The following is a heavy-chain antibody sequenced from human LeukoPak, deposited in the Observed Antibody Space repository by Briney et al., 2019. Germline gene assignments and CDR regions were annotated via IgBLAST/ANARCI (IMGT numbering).Heavy chain of an antibody. CDR1: GGSISSYY. CDR3: ARGLMVRGVLAYFDY. CDR2: IYYSGST. D-gene: IGHD3-10*01. J-gene: IGHJ4*02. V-gene: IGHV4-59*01. Sequence: SETLSLTCTVSGGSISSYYWSWIRQPPGKGLEWTGYIYYSGSTNYNPSLKSRVTISVDTSKNQFSLKLSSVTAADTAVYYCARGLMVRGVLAYFDYWGQGTLVTVSS.